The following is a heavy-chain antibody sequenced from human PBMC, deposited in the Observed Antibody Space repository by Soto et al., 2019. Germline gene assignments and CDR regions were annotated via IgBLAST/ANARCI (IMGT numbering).Heavy chain of an antibody. CDR1: KNTLTELT. V-gene: IGHV1-24*01. CDR3: ASEYYDSSGYYGTDAFDI. Sequence: ASVKVSCKVPKNTLTELTIDWLRQAPGKGLEWMGRSSADEGEPIYAQKLQGRVTMTTDTSTSTAYMELRSLRSDDTAVYYCASEYYDSSGYYGTDAFDIWGQGTMVTV. J-gene: IGHJ3*02. CDR2: SSADEGEP. D-gene: IGHD3-22*01.